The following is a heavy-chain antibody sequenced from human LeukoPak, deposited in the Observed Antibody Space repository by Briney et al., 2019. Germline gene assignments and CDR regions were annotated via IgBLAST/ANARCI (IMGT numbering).Heavy chain of an antibody. D-gene: IGHD6-13*01. V-gene: IGHV3-23*01. CDR3: AKDEYSSSWYNFGY. Sequence: GGSLRLSCAASGFTFSSYAMSWVRQAPGKGLEWVSTLSGSGGSTYYADSVKGRFTISRDNSKNTMYLQVNSLRAEDTAVYYCAKDEYSSSWYNFGYWGQGSLVTVSS. J-gene: IGHJ4*02. CDR1: GFTFSSYA. CDR2: LSGSGGST.